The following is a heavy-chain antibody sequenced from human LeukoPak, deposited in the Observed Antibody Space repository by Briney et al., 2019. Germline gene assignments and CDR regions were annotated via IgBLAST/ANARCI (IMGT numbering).Heavy chain of an antibody. CDR3: ARRAVSGTSPLDY. V-gene: IGHV3-23*01. CDR1: GFTFSSHA. J-gene: IGHJ4*02. D-gene: IGHD6-19*01. CDR2: ISGSGDST. Sequence: GGSLRLSCAASGFTFSSHAMTWVRQAPGKGLEWVSAISGSGDSTYYADSVKGRFTISRDNSKNTLYLQVNSLRAEDTAVYYCARRAVSGTSPLDYWGQGTLVTVSS.